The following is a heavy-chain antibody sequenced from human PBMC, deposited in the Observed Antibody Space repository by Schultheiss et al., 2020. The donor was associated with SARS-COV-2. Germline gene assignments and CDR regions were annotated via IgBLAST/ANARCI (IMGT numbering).Heavy chain of an antibody. V-gene: IGHV4-61*01. Sequence: SETLSLTCTVSGGSVSSGSYYWSWIRQPPGKGLEWIGYIYYSGSTNYNPSLKIRVTISADTSKNQFYLKLTTVTAADTAVYYCASGRRPGYSSGLDWGTRDYYYYGMDVWGQGTPVTVSS. J-gene: IGHJ6*02. CDR3: ASGRRPGYSSGLDWGTRDYYYYGMDV. CDR1: GGSVSSGSYY. D-gene: IGHD6-19*01. CDR2: IYYSGST.